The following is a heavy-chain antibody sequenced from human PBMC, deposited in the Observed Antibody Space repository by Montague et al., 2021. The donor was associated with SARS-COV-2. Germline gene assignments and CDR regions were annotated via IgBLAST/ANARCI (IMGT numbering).Heavy chain of an antibody. V-gene: IGHV4-31*03. D-gene: IGHD3-9*01. CDR1: GGSISSGGYY. CDR2: IYYSGGT. CDR3: AREGGLRYFDWLLRSDYYYYGMDV. Sequence: TLSLTCTVSGGSISSGGYYWSWIRQHPGKGLEWIGYIYYSGGTYYNPSLKSRVTISVDTSKNQFSLKLSSVTAADTAVYYCAREGGLRYFDWLLRSDYYYYGMDVWGQGTTVTVSS. J-gene: IGHJ6*02.